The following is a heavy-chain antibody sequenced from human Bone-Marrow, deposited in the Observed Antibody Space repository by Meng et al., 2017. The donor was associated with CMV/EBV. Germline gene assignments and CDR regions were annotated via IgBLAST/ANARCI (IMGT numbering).Heavy chain of an antibody. CDR1: GGTISSGGYY. CDR3: ARTPNFYDSSGYSADIDDFDI. J-gene: IGHJ3*02. D-gene: IGHD3-22*01. Sequence: SEPLSLTCTVSGGTISSGGYYWSWIRQHPGEGLEWIGYIYSSGSTDYNQSLKSRVTISADTSKNQFSLKLSTVTAADTDVYYCARTPNFYDSSGYSADIDDFDIWGQGTMVTVSS. V-gene: IGHV4-31*03. CDR2: IYSSGST.